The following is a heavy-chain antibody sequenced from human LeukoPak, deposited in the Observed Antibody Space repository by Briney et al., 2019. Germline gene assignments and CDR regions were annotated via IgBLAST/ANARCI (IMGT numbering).Heavy chain of an antibody. Sequence: GGSLRLSCAASGFTFSSYWMHWFRQAPGKGLVWVSRINSDGSSTSYADSVKGRFTISRDNAKNTLYLQMNSLRAEDTAVYYCARESKEYYYDSSGSFDYWGQGTLVTVSS. CDR2: INSDGSST. CDR3: ARESKEYYYDSSGSFDY. CDR1: GFTFSSYW. V-gene: IGHV3-74*01. D-gene: IGHD3-22*01. J-gene: IGHJ4*02.